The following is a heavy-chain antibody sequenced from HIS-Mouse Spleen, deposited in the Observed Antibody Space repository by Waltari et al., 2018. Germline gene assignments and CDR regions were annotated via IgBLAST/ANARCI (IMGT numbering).Heavy chain of an antibody. CDR3: ARHKGYSSSWFDY. D-gene: IGHD6-13*01. CDR2: IYYSGRT. CDR1: GGSISSSSYY. V-gene: IGHV4-39*01. Sequence: QLQLQESGPGLVKPSETLSLTCTVSGGSISSSSYYWGWIRQPPGKGLGWIGSIYYSGRTYYNPSLKSRVTISVETSKNQFSLKLSSVTAADTAVYYCARHKGYSSSWFDYWGQGTLVTVSS. J-gene: IGHJ4*02.